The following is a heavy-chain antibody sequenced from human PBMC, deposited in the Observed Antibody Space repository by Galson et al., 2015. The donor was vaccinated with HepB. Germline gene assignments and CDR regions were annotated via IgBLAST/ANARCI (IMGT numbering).Heavy chain of an antibody. Sequence: SLRLSCAASGFTFSKFGIHWVRTAPGKGLEWVAVIWYDGVNKYLADSVKGRFTISRDNSKSTVDLQMNSLRGEDTAVYYCARDPEIGYCSGTTCSYFDYWGQGTLVTVSA. CDR2: IWYDGVNK. CDR3: ARDPEIGYCSGTTCSYFDY. CDR1: GFTFSKFG. V-gene: IGHV3-33*08. D-gene: IGHD2-2*01. J-gene: IGHJ4*02.